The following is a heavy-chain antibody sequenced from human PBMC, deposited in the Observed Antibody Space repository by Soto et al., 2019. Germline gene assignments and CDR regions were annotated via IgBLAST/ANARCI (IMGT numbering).Heavy chain of an antibody. D-gene: IGHD2-15*01. V-gene: IGHV1-8*01. Sequence: ASVKVSCKASGYTFTRYDINWVRQATGQGLEWMGWMNPNSGNTGYAQKFQGRITMTRNTSINTAYMELNSLRSDDTAVYYCARAQGYFFYGCCSHLGRFDSRGQGTPVLGSA. CDR1: GYTFTRYD. CDR2: MNPNSGNT. CDR3: ARAQGYFFYGCCSHLGRFDS. J-gene: IGHJ5*01.